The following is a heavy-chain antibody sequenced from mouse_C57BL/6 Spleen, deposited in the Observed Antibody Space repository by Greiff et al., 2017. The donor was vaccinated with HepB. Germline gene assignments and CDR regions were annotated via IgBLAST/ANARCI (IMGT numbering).Heavy chain of an antibody. CDR1: YFAFMASA. Sequence: LQHSGAELVRPGSSVKLSCKDSYFAFMASAMHWVKQRPGHGLEWIGSFTMYSDATEYSENFKGKATLTANTSSSTAYMELSSPTSEDSAVYYCASPGESNYGGFAYWGQGTLVTVSA. CDR3: ASPGESNYGGFAY. V-gene: IGHV1-49*01. D-gene: IGHD2-5*01. CDR2: FTMYSDAT. J-gene: IGHJ3*01.